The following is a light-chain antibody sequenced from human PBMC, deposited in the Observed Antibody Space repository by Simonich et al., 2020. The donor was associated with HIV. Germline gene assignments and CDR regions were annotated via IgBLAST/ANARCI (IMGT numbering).Light chain of an antibody. Sequence: DIQMTQSPSTLSASVGDRVTITCRASQHIDSWLAWYQQKPGKAPKLLIYAASTLQSGVPSRISGSGSGTEFTLTISSLQPEDFATYYCQQLNSYPPPFTFGPGTKVDVK. CDR2: AAS. CDR1: QHIDSW. CDR3: QQLNSYPPPFT. V-gene: IGKV1-5*01. J-gene: IGKJ3*01.